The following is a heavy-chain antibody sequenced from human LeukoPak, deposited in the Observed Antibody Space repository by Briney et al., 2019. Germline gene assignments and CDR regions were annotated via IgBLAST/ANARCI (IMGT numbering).Heavy chain of an antibody. V-gene: IGHV1-18*01. J-gene: IGHJ4*02. D-gene: IGHD3-22*01. Sequence: ASVKVSCKASGYTFTSYGISWVRQAPGQGLEWMGWISAYNGNTNYAQKLQGRVTMTTDTSTSTAYMELRSLRSDDTAVYYCARAREKTHRYYYDSSGYYYWGQGTLVTVSS. CDR1: GYTFTSYG. CDR2: ISAYNGNT. CDR3: ARAREKTHRYYYDSSGYYY.